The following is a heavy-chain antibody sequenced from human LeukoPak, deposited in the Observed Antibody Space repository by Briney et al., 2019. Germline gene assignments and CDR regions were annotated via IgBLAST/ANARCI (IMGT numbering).Heavy chain of an antibody. CDR3: TRDNMVRGTHQNWFDP. V-gene: IGHV4-59*01. Sequence: SETLSLTCTVSGGSISSYYWSWIRQPPGKGLEWIGYIYYSGSTNYNPSLKSRVTISVDTSKNQFSLKLSSVTAADTAVYYCTRDNMVRGTHQNWFDPWGQGTLVTVSS. J-gene: IGHJ5*02. CDR2: IYYSGST. CDR1: GGSISSYY. D-gene: IGHD3-10*01.